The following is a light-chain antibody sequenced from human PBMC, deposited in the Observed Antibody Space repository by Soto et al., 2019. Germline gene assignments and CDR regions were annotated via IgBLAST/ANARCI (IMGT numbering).Light chain of an antibody. CDR1: QSVSSSY. V-gene: IGKV3-20*01. J-gene: IGKJ1*01. CDR3: QQYCTSPPGT. CDR2: GAS. Sequence: IVLTQSPGTLSLSPGERATLSCRASQSVSSSYLAWYQQKPGQAPRLLIYGASSRATGIPDRFSGSESGTDFTLTISRLEPEDFAVYYCQQYCTSPPGTFGQGTKVEIK.